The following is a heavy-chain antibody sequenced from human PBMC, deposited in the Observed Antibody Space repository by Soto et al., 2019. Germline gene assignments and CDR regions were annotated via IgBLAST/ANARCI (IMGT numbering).Heavy chain of an antibody. CDR2: FDPEDGET. V-gene: IGHV1-24*01. J-gene: IGHJ6*02. CDR3: AGGFTMVRLSIRYYYYGMDV. D-gene: IGHD3-10*01. CDR1: GYTLTELS. Sequence: ASVKVSCKVSGYTLTELSMHWVRQAPGKGLEWMGGFDPEDGETIYAQKFQGRVTMTEDTSTDTAYMELSSLRSEDTAVYYCAGGFTMVRLSIRYYYYGMDVWGQGTTVTVSS.